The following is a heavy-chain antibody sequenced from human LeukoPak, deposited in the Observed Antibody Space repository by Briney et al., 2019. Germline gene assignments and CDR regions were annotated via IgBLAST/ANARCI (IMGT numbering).Heavy chain of an antibody. CDR1: GFSLSTSGMC. J-gene: IGHJ4*02. CDR2: IDWDDDK. CDR3: ARFLYGGSASYFDY. Sequence: SGPTLVNPTQTLTLTCTFSGFSLSTSGMCVSWIRQPPVKALEWLALIDWDDDKYYSTSLKTRLTISKDTSKNQVVLTVTNMDPVDTARYYCARFLYGGSASYFDYWGQGTLVIVSS. D-gene: IGHD4-23*01. V-gene: IGHV2-70*01.